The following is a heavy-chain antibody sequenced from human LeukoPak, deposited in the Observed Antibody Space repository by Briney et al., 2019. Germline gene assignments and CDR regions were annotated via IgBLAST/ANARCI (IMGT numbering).Heavy chain of an antibody. CDR3: ARDLTVGYFGELGY. D-gene: IGHD3-10*01. J-gene: IGHJ4*02. CDR2: IYSDGST. CDR1: GFTFSSYG. V-gene: IGHV3-NL1*01. Sequence: PGGSLRLSCAASGFTFSSYGMHWVRQAPGKGLEWVSVIYSDGSTYYADSVKGRFTISRDNSKNTLYLQMNSLRTEDTALYYCARDLTVGYFGELGYWGQGTLVTVSS.